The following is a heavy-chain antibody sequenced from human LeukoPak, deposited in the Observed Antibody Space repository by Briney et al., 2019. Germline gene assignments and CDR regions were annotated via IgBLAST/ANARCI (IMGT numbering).Heavy chain of an antibody. CDR2: ITWNSDSI. CDR3: AKDDYVWGSYLFDY. V-gene: IGHV3-9*01. J-gene: IGHJ4*02. CDR1: GFTFTTLA. Sequence: GGSLRLSCTASGFTFTTLAMSWVRQAPGKGLEWVSGITWNSDSIGYADSVKGRFTISRDNAKNSLYLQMNSLRAEDTALYYCAKDDYVWGSYLFDYWGQGTLVTVSS. D-gene: IGHD3-16*02.